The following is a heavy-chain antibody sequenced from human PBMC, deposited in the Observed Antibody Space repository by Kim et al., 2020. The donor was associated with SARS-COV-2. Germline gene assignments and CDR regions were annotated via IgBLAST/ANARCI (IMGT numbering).Heavy chain of an antibody. V-gene: IGHV4-39*07. J-gene: IGHJ5*02. D-gene: IGHD3-10*01. CDR2: SYYSGST. Sequence: SETLSLTCTVSGGSISSSSYYWGWIRQPPGKGLEWIGSSYYSGSTYYNPSLKSRVTISVDTPKNQFSLKLSSVTAADTAVYYCARDYYGSGSYSWFDPWGQGSLVTVSS. CDR3: ARDYYGSGSYSWFDP. CDR1: GGSISSSSYY.